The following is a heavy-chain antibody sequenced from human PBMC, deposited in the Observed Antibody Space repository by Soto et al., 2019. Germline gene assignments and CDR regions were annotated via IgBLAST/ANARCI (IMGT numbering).Heavy chain of an antibody. CDR1: GYSFTSYW. CDR2: IYPGDSDT. V-gene: IGHV5-51*01. J-gene: IGHJ3*02. Sequence: GESLKISCKGSGYSFTSYWIGWVRQMPGKGLEWMGIIYPGDSDTRYSPSFQGQVTNSAAKSISTAYLQWSSLKASDTAMYYCARHPSRGPIPKLRFLEWPHQGAFDIWGQGTMVTVSS. D-gene: IGHD3-3*01. CDR3: ARHPSRGPIPKLRFLEWPHQGAFDI.